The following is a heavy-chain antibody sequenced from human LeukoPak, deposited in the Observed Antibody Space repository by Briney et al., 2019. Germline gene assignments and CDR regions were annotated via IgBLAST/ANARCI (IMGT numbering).Heavy chain of an antibody. CDR3: ARRNPPTRYYDRSARYYFDY. D-gene: IGHD3-22*01. Sequence: SETLSLTCTVSGDSISSSSYYWGWIRQPPGKGLEWIGNIYYSGSTNYNPSLKSRVTISVDTSKNQFSLKLSSVTAADTAVYYCARRNPPTRYYDRSARYYFDYWGQGTLVTVSS. CDR2: IYYSGST. V-gene: IGHV4-39*07. CDR1: GDSISSSSYY. J-gene: IGHJ4*02.